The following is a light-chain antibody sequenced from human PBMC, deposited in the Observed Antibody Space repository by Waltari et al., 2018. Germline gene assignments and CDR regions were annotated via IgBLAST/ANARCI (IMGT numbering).Light chain of an antibody. CDR1: QSINSW. V-gene: IGKV1-5*03. J-gene: IGKJ1*01. CDR2: KAS. Sequence: DIQMTQSPSTLSASVGDRVTFTCRASQSINSWFAWYQQKPGIAPKLLIYKASSLESGVPSRFSGSGSGTEFTLTISSLQPDDLATYYCQQYSANPWTFGQGTRVEIE. CDR3: QQYSANPWT.